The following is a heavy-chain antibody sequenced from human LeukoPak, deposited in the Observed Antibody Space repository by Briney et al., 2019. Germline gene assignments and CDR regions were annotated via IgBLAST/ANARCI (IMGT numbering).Heavy chain of an antibody. D-gene: IGHD5-18*01. V-gene: IGHV3-53*01. Sequence: GSLRLSCAASGFTVSSNYMSWVRQAPGKGLEWVSVIYSDGSTYYADSVKGRFTISRDNSKNTLYLQMNSLRVEDTAVYYCARSTRGYSYVLDYWGQGTLVTVSS. CDR2: IYSDGST. J-gene: IGHJ4*02. CDR1: GFTVSSNY. CDR3: ARSTRGYSYVLDY.